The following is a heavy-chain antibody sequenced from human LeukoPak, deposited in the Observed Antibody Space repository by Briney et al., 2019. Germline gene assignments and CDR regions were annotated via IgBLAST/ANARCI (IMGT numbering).Heavy chain of an antibody. CDR2: ISAYNGNT. D-gene: IGHD3-10*01. Sequence: ASVTVSFKASGYTFTSYGISWVRQAPGQGLEWMGWISAYNGNTNYAQKLQGRVTMTTDTSTSTAYMELRSLRSDDTAVYYCARESPGRSLDYWGQGTLVTVSS. CDR3: ARESPGRSLDY. V-gene: IGHV1-18*01. CDR1: GYTFTSYG. J-gene: IGHJ4*02.